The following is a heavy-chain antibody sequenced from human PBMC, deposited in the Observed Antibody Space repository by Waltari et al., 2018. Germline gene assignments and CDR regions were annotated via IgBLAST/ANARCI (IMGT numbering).Heavy chain of an antibody. CDR2: IYTSGST. D-gene: IGHD1-26*01. CDR1: GGSIDSGSYS. CDR3: ARGPLLSKVDY. J-gene: IGHJ4*02. V-gene: IGHV4-61*02. Sequence: QVQLQASGPGLVKPSETLSLTCTVSGGSIDSGSYSWRWIRQPAGKGLEWIGRIYTSGSTNYNPSLKSRVTISVDTSKNQFPLNLSSVTAADTAVYYCARGPLLSKVDYWGQGTLVTVSS.